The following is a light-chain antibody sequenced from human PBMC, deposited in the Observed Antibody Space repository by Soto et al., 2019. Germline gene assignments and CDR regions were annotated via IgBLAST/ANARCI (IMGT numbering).Light chain of an antibody. CDR1: QSVSNRY. CDR3: QQRSNWWT. J-gene: IGKJ1*01. V-gene: IGKV3-11*01. Sequence: EIVFTQSPATLSLSPGERATPSRWANQSVSNRYLAWYQQKPGQAPRLLIYDASNRATGIPARFSGSGSGTDFTLTISSLEPEDFAVYYCQQRSNWWTFGQGTKVDIK. CDR2: DAS.